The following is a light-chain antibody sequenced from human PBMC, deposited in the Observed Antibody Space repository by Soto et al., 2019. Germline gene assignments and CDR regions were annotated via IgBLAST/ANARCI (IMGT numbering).Light chain of an antibody. J-gene: IGLJ1*01. CDR2: EVS. CDR1: SSDVGGYIS. Sequence: QSVLTQPASVSGSPGQSITISCTGTSSDVGGYISVSWYQQHPGKAPKLVIYEVSHRPSGVSDRFSASKSGNTASLTISGLQAEDEADYYCSSYTSSSTYVFGAGTKVT. V-gene: IGLV2-14*01. CDR3: SSYTSSSTYV.